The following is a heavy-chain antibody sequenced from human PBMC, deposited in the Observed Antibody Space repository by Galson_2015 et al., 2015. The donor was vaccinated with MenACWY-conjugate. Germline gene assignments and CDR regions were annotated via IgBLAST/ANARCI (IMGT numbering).Heavy chain of an antibody. CDR1: GFTFSDYA. J-gene: IGHJ6*02. CDR3: RSGGYYYYYHMDV. D-gene: IGHD3-3*01. V-gene: IGHV3-64D*06. Sequence: SLRLSCAASGFTFSDYAMHWVRQAPGKGLEYVSAISNDGGSAYYADSVKVRFTISRDNSKNTLYLQMSSLRTEDTAVYYCRSGGYYYYYHMDVWGQGTTVTVSS. CDR2: ISNDGGSA.